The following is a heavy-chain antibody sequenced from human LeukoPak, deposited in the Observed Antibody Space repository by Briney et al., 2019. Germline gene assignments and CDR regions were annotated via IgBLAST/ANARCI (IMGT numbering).Heavy chain of an antibody. V-gene: IGHV4-34*01. CDR1: GGSLSGYY. J-gene: IGHJ6*03. Sequence: PSETLSLTCAVYGGSLSGYYWSWIRQPPGKGLEWIGEINHSGRTFYNPSLRSRVSMSVDTSKKQIALTVSSVTAADTAVYYCARLLSYDILTDNYYKYYMDVWGKGATVTVSS. CDR3: ARLLSYDILTDNYYKYYMDV. CDR2: INHSGRT. D-gene: IGHD3-9*01.